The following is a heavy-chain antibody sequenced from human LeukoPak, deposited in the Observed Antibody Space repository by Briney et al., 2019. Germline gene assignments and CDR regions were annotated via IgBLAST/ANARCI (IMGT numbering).Heavy chain of an antibody. D-gene: IGHD6-13*01. CDR1: GFTFSTYS. CDR2: ISGSGSTI. V-gene: IGHV3-48*01. CDR3: ARGIGIAAAGTGRFDP. Sequence: GGSLRLSCAASGFTFSTYSMNWVRQSPGKGLEWVSYISGSGSTIYYADSVKGRFTISRDNAKNSLYLQMNSLRAEDTAVYYCARGIGIAAAGTGRFDPWGQGTLVAVSS. J-gene: IGHJ5*02.